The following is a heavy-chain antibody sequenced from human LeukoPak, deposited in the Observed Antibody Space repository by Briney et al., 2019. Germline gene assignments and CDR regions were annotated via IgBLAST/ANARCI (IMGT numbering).Heavy chain of an antibody. V-gene: IGHV3-23*01. J-gene: IGHJ6*02. CDR2: ISASGGST. CDR3: ASPYCSSTSCYDYYYYGMDV. Sequence: GGSLRLSCAASGFTFSSSAMSWVRQVPGKGLEWVSGISASGGSTYYADSVRGRFTISRDNSKNTLYLQMNSLRAEDTAVYYCASPYCSSTSCYDYYYYGMDVWGQGTTVTVSS. CDR1: GFTFSSSA. D-gene: IGHD2-2*01.